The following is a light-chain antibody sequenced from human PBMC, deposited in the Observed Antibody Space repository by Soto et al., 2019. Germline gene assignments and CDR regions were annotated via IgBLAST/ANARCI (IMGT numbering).Light chain of an antibody. CDR2: GAS. CDR1: QSVSSN. Sequence: EIVMTQSPATLSVSPGERATLSCRASQSVSSNLAWYQQKPGQAPRLLIYGASTRATGIPARFSGSGSGRDFTLTISSLQSEDFVVYYCQHYSNWPPWTFGQGTKVEIK. V-gene: IGKV3-15*01. CDR3: QHYSNWPPWT. J-gene: IGKJ1*01.